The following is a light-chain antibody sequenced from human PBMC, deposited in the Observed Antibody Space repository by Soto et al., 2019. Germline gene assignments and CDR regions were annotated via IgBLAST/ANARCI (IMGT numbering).Light chain of an antibody. CDR3: QNFRSSAIS. Sequence: AIQLTRSPSSLSASVGDRVSITCRASQGIGSALAWYQLKPGAAPALLIYDASTLESGVPSRFSRSSSGEDFTLTISSLQPEDFPTYYCQNFRSSAISFGGGTKVEIX. CDR1: QGIGSA. V-gene: IGKV1-13*02. J-gene: IGKJ4*01. CDR2: DAS.